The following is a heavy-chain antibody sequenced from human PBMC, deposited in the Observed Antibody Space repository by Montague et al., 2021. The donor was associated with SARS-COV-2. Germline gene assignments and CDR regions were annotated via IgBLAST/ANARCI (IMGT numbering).Heavy chain of an antibody. CDR2: TNSSGRNT. J-gene: IGHJ5*02. V-gene: IGHV3-74*01. D-gene: IGHD3-16*01. CDR3: VRDEGKLVDRTLGRLDP. Sequence: SLRLSCAVSGFTFSNYCMHWVRQAPGKGLEWVSRTNSSGRNTTYADSVKGRFTISRDNAKNTLYLQINSLRGEDTAVYYCVRDEGKLVDRTLGRLDPWGQGTMVTVSS. CDR1: GFTFSNYC.